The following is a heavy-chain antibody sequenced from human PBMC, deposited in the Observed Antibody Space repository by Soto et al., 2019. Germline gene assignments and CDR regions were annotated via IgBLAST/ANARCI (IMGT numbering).Heavy chain of an antibody. CDR1: GFTFSSYS. J-gene: IGHJ6*02. CDR3: ARIWFGELLWFPPLADYYYYGMDV. Sequence: GGSLRLSCAASGFTFSSYSMNWVRQAPGKELEWVSSISSSSSYIYYADSVKGRFTISRDNAKNSLYLQMNSLRAEDTAVYYCARIWFGELLWFPPLADYYYYGMDVWGQGTTVTVSS. D-gene: IGHD3-10*01. V-gene: IGHV3-21*01. CDR2: ISSSSSYI.